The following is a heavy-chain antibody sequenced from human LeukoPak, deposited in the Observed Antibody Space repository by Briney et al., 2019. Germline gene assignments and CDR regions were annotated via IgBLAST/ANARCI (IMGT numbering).Heavy chain of an antibody. CDR2: ISDSGGST. D-gene: IGHD6-19*01. CDR1: GFTVSSNY. J-gene: IGHJ4*02. V-gene: IGHV3-23*01. CDR3: AKHLTAHGSGGLDY. Sequence: GGTLRLSCAASGFTVSSNYMSWVRQAPGKGLEWVSGISDSGGSTYYADSVKGRFTVSRDNSKNTLWLQMNSLRAEDTAVYHCAKHLTAHGSGGLDYWGQGTLVTVSS.